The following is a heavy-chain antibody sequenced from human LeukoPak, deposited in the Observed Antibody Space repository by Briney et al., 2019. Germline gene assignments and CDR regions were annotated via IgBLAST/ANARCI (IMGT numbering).Heavy chain of an antibody. V-gene: IGHV3-15*01. D-gene: IGHD1-26*01. Sequence: GGSLRLSCAASGFTFSSSARSWVRQAPGKGLEWVGRIKSKTDGGTTDYAAPVKGRFTISRDDSKNTLYLQMNSLKTEDTAVYYCTTEGIVGATKDYWGQGTLVTVSS. CDR1: GFTFSSSA. CDR2: IKSKTDGGTT. CDR3: TTEGIVGATKDY. J-gene: IGHJ4*02.